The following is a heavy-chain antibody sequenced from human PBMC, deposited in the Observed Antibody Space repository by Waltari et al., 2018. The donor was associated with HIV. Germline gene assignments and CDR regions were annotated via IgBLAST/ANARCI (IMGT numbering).Heavy chain of an antibody. CDR2: KNWKGDSS. D-gene: IGHD3-22*01. CDR3: ARDSDGSGYDH. Sequence: EVYLVESGGGVVRPGESLRLSCVVSGFTFEDYGMTWVRRSPGKGLEWVSKKNWKGDSSNYADSVKGRFTISRDNAKDSLYLQMNSLRGEDTAFYYCARDSDGSGYDHWGRGTLVTVSS. J-gene: IGHJ4*02. V-gene: IGHV3-20*04. CDR1: GFTFEDYG.